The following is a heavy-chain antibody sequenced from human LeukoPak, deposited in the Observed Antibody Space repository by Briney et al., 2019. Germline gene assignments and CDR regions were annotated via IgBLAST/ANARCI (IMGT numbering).Heavy chain of an antibody. CDR2: IYYSGST. CDR1: GGSISSGGYY. J-gene: IGHJ6*02. V-gene: IGHV4-31*03. CDR3: ARDRSKGRYDYYYGMDV. D-gene: IGHD5-12*01. Sequence: SQTLSLTCTVSGGSISSGGYYWSRIRQHPGKGLEWIGYIYYSGSTYYNPSLKSRVTISVDTSKNQFSLKLSSVTAADTAVYYCARDRSKGRYDYYYGMDVWGQGTTVTVSS.